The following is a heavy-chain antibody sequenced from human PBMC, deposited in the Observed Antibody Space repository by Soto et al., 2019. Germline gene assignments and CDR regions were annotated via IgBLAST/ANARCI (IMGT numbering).Heavy chain of an antibody. Sequence: QVQLQESGPGLVKPSQTLSLTCTVSGGSISSGDYYWSWIRQPPGKGLEWIGYVYYSGSTYYNPSLKSRVTISVDTSKNQFSLKMSSVTAADTAVYYCARGRLTFGGVIPWGQGTLVTVSS. CDR3: ARGRLTFGGVIP. J-gene: IGHJ5*02. CDR2: VYYSGST. CDR1: GGSISSGDYY. D-gene: IGHD3-16*01. V-gene: IGHV4-30-4*01.